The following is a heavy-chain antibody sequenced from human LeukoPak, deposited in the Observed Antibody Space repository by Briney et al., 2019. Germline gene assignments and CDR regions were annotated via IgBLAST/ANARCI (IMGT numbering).Heavy chain of an antibody. J-gene: IGHJ2*01. D-gene: IGHD4-23*01. CDR2: IFLSGST. V-gene: IGHV4-59*01. CDR3: ASSYGGPWYFDL. CDR1: VASISSYY. Sequence: SETLSLTCTVSVASISSYYWSCIRQPPGRGLEWVGYIFLSGSTNHSPSLKNRVTISVDTSKNQFSLKLSSVTAADTAVYYCASSYGGPWYFDLWGRGTLVTVSS.